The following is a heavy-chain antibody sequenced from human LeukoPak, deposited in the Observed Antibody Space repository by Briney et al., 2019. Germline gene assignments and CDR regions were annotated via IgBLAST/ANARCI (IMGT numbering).Heavy chain of an antibody. V-gene: IGHV3-33*01. CDR3: ARIGYSSSSNDY. Sequence: PGGSLRLSCAASGFTFSSYGMHWVRQAPGKGLEWVAVIWYDGSNKYYADSVKGRFTISRDNSKNTLYLQMNSLRAEDTAVYYCARIGYSSSSNDYWGQGTLVIVSS. D-gene: IGHD6-6*01. CDR2: IWYDGSNK. CDR1: GFTFSSYG. J-gene: IGHJ4*02.